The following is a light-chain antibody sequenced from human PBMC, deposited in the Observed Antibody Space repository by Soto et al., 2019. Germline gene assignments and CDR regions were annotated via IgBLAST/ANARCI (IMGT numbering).Light chain of an antibody. CDR3: QQRSNWPRLT. J-gene: IGKJ4*01. CDR2: DAS. V-gene: IGKV3-11*01. Sequence: EIVLTQSPATLSLSPGERATLSCRASQSVSNYLAWYQQKPGQAPRLLIYDASNRATGIPARFSGSGSGTDFTLNISSLGPEDFTVYYCQQRSNWPRLTFGGGTKVEIK. CDR1: QSVSNY.